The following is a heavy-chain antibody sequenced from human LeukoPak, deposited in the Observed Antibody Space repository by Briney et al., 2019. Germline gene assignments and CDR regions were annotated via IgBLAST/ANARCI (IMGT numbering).Heavy chain of an antibody. CDR3: ARDRSSTSFDY. D-gene: IGHD2-2*01. CDR1: GFTFSSYA. Sequence: GGSLRLSCAASGFTFSSYAMHWVRQAPGKGLEWVAVISYDGSNKHYADSVKGRFTISRDNSKNTLYLQMNSLRAEDTAVYYCARDRSSTSFDYWGQGTLVTVSS. J-gene: IGHJ4*02. CDR2: ISYDGSNK. V-gene: IGHV3-30-3*01.